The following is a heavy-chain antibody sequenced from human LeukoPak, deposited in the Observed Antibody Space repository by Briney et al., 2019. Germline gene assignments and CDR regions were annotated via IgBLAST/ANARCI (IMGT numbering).Heavy chain of an antibody. CDR1: GFTFSSYA. CDR3: AKGEDSSGSYRLDY. Sequence: GGSLRLSCAASGFTFSSYAMSWVRQAPGKWLEWVSAISGSGGSTYYADSVKGRFTISSDNSKNTLYLQMNSLRAEDTAVYYCAKGEDSSGSYRLDYWGQGTLVTVSS. D-gene: IGHD3-22*01. J-gene: IGHJ4*02. CDR2: ISGSGGST. V-gene: IGHV3-23*01.